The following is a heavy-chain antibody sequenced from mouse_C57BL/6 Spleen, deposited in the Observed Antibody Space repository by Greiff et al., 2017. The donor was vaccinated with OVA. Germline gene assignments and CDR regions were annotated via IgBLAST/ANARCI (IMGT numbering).Heavy chain of an antibody. CDR3: DYYGSSYERGYYAMDY. CDR2: IYPGDGDT. Sequence: QVQLQQSGPELVKPGASVKISCKASGYAFSSSWMNWVKQRPGKGLEWIGRIYPGDGDTNYNGKFKGKATLTADKSSSTAYMQLSSLTSEDSAVYFCDYYGSSYERGYYAMDYWGQGTSVTVSS. CDR1: GYAFSSSW. J-gene: IGHJ4*01. V-gene: IGHV1-82*01. D-gene: IGHD1-1*01.